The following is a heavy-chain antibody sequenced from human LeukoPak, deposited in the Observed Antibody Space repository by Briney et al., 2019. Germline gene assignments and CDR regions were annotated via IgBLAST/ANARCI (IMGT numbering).Heavy chain of an antibody. J-gene: IGHJ6*02. CDR1: GGSISSYY. D-gene: IGHD6-13*01. CDR3: ASSAAADPYNYYGMDV. CDR2: IYYSGST. V-gene: IGHV4-59*08. Sequence: SETPSLTCTVSGGSISSYYWSWIRQPPGKGLEWIGYIYYSGSTSYNPSLKSRVTISVDTSKNQFSLKLSSVTAADTAVYYCASSAAADPYNYYGMDVWGQGTTVTVSS.